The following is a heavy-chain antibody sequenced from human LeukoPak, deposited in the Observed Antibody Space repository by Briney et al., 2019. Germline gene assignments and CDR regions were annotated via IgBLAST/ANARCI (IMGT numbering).Heavy chain of an antibody. CDR3: ARHAENGSDRFDY. Sequence: SETLSLTCTVSGGSISSGGFYWSWIRQPPGKGLEWIGYTYYSGSTNYNPSLKSRVTISIDTSKSHFSLKLSSVTAADTAVYYCARHAENGSDRFDYWGQGTLVTVSS. J-gene: IGHJ4*02. CDR2: TYYSGST. CDR1: GGSISSGGFY. D-gene: IGHD5-12*01. V-gene: IGHV4-61*03.